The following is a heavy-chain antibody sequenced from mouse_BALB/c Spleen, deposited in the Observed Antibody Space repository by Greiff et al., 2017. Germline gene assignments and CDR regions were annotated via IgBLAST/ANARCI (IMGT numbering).Heavy chain of an antibody. D-gene: IGHD1-1*01. CDR3: ARDGYGYAMDY. V-gene: IGHV5-9-4*01. Sequence: EVKVVESGGGLVKPGGSLKLSCAASGFTFSSYAMSWVRQSPEKRLEWVAEISSGGSYTYYPDTVTGRFTISRDNAKNTLYLEMSSLRSEDTAMYYCARDGYGYAMDYWGQGTSVTVSS. CDR1: GFTFSSYA. CDR2: ISSGGSYT. J-gene: IGHJ4*01.